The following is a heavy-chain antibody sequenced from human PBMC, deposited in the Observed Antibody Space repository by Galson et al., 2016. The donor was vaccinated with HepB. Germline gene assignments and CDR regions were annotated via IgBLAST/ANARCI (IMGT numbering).Heavy chain of an antibody. CDR3: ASHCGGDCYNNLADAFDI. CDR2: VYYSGTA. D-gene: IGHD2-21*01. Sequence: SETLSLTCTVSSGSISSSRYYWGWIRQPPGKGLEWTGSVYYSGTAYYDPSLKSRVSISVDTSKNQFSLRLSSVTAGDTAVYFCASHCGGDCYNNLADAFDIWGRGTMVTVSS. CDR1: SGSISSSRYY. J-gene: IGHJ3*02. V-gene: IGHV4-39*01.